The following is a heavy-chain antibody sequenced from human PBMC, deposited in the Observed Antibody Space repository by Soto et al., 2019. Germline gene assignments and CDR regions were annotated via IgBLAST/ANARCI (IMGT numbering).Heavy chain of an antibody. V-gene: IGHV1-69*13. CDR1: GGTFSSYA. D-gene: IGHD1-26*01. CDR3: ARLSGLGRGSYYTGYFDY. CDR2: IIPIFGTA. Sequence: GASVKVSCKASGGTFSSYAISWVRQAPGQGLEWMGGIIPIFGTANYAQKFQGRVTITADESTSTAYMELSSLRSEDTAVYYCARLSGLGRGSYYTGYFDYWGQGTLVTVSS. J-gene: IGHJ4*02.